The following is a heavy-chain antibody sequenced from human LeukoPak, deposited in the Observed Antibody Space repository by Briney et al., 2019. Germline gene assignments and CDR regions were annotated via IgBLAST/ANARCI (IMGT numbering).Heavy chain of an antibody. J-gene: IGHJ4*02. D-gene: IGHD3-22*01. CDR1: GGSISSFH. V-gene: IGHV4-59*08. CDR2: ISSSGSA. Sequence: SETLSLTCTVSGGSISSFHWNWIRQPPGRGLEWIAYISSSGSANYNPSLKSRVSISVDTSKNQFSLTLSSVTAADAAVYYCASDRSGFHPYYWGQGTLVTVSS. CDR3: ASDRSGFHPYY.